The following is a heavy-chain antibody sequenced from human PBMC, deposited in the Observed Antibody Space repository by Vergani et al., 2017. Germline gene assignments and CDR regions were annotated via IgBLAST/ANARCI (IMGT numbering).Heavy chain of an antibody. CDR3: ARGCSGGSCYSGYYYYGMDV. V-gene: IGHV3-13*01. CDR1: GFTFSSYD. CDR2: IGTAGDT. J-gene: IGHJ6*01. D-gene: IGHD2-15*01. Sequence: EVQLVESGGGLVQPGGSLRLSCAASGFTFSSYDMHWVRQATGKGLEWVSAIGTAGDTYYPGSVKGRFTISRENAKNSLYLQMNSLRAGDTAVYYCARGCSGGSCYSGYYYYGMDVGGQGTTVTVSS.